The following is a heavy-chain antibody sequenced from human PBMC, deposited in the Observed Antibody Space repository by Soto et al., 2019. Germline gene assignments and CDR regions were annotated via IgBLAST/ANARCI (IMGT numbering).Heavy chain of an antibody. Sequence: QVQLVQSGAEVKKPGASVKVSCRVSGYTLTELSMHWVRQAPGEVLEWLGGIDPEDGETIYAQKFQGRVTMTEDTSTATAYMELSSLRSEDTAVYYCATNGYSSGYHWGQVTLVTVSS. V-gene: IGHV1-24*01. CDR1: GYTLTELS. J-gene: IGHJ5*02. CDR2: IDPEDGET. CDR3: ATNGYSSGYH. D-gene: IGHD6-19*01.